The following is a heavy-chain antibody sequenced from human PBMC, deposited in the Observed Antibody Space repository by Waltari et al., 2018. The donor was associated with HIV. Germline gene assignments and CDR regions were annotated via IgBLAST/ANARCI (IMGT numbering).Heavy chain of an antibody. CDR1: GYTFTSYG. D-gene: IGHD2-2*01. J-gene: IGHJ5*02. Sequence: QAQLAQSGAEVKQPGASVKVSCKASGYTFTSYGISWVRQAPGQGLEWLGWISAYNGNTNYAQKLQGRVTMTTDTSTSTAYMELRSLRSDDTAVYYCARVGCSSASCYSGWFDPWGQGTLVTVSS. V-gene: IGHV1-18*01. CDR2: ISAYNGNT. CDR3: ARVGCSSASCYSGWFDP.